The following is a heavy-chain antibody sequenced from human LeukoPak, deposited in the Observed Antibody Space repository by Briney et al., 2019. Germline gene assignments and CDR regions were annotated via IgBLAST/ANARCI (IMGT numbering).Heavy chain of an antibody. CDR2: ICSGGST. CDR1: GFTVSSNY. V-gene: IGHV3-66*02. Sequence: GGSLRLSCAASGFTVSSNYMSWVRQAPGKGLEWVSVICSGGSTYYADSVKGRFTISRDNSKNTLYLQMNSLRAEDTAVYYCARDRLTGYYPSWYMDVWGKGTTVTVSS. D-gene: IGHD3-9*01. J-gene: IGHJ6*03. CDR3: ARDRLTGYYPSWYMDV.